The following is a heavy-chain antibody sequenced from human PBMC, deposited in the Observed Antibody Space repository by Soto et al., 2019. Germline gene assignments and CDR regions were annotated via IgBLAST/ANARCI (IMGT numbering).Heavy chain of an antibody. Sequence: QVQLVQSRGEVKKPGASVKVSCKTSGYSFTTYGISWVRQAPGQGLEWMGWISGYNGNTNYAQNLQGRVTMTTDTSTSTAYMELRSLRSDATAVYYCAREGPAPYYYYGMDVWSQGSTVTVSS. CDR3: AREGPAPYYYYGMDV. CDR1: GYSFTTYG. CDR2: ISGYNGNT. J-gene: IGHJ6*02. V-gene: IGHV1-18*01.